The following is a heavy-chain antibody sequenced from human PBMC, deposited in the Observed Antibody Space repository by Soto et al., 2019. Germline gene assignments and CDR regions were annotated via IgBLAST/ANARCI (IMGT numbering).Heavy chain of an antibody. J-gene: IGHJ3*02. CDR1: GFTFSSYS. D-gene: IGHD3-3*01. V-gene: IGHV3-21*01. Sequence: PGGSLRLSCAASGFTFSSYSMNWVRQAPGKGLEWVSSISSSSSYIYYADSVRGRFTISRDNAKNSLYLQMNSLRAEDTAVYYCARDHTTIFGVVTHDAFDIWGQGTMVTVSS. CDR2: ISSSSSYI. CDR3: ARDHTTIFGVVTHDAFDI.